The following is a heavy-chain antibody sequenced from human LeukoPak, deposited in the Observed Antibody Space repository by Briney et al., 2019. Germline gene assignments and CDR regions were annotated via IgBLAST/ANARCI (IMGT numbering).Heavy chain of an antibody. CDR2: ISSSSSTI. J-gene: IGHJ3*02. CDR1: GFTFSSYS. V-gene: IGHV3-48*01. Sequence: GGSLRLSCAASGFTFSSYSMNWVRQAPGKGLEWVSYISSSSSTIYYADSVKGRFTISRDNAKNSLYLQMNSLRAEDTAVYYCARDCSGGSCYMGDAFDIWGQGTMVTVSS. CDR3: ARDCSGGSCYMGDAFDI. D-gene: IGHD2-15*01.